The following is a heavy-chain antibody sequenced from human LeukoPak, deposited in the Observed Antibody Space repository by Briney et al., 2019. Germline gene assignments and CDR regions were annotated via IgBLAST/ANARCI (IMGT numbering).Heavy chain of an antibody. J-gene: IGHJ5*02. CDR2: ISGSGGST. V-gene: IGHV3-23*01. D-gene: IGHD6-13*01. CDR1: GLTFRSYA. CDR3: ARSSSSAFDP. Sequence: GGSLRLSCAASGLTFRSYAMNWVRQAPGKGLEWVSAISGSGGSTYYADSVKGRFTISRDNSKNTLYLQMNSLRFEDTAVYYCARSSSSAFDPWGQGTLVTVSS.